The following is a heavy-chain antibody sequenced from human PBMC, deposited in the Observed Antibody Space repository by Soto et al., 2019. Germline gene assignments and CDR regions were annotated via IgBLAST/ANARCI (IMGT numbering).Heavy chain of an antibody. CDR1: GGSFSGYY. CDR2: TNHSGST. D-gene: IGHD2-15*01. CDR3: ARRVVAALYYYYYYGMDV. V-gene: IGHV4-34*01. Sequence: SETLSLTCAVYGGSFSGYYWSWIRQPPGKGLEWIGETNHSGSTNYNPSLKSRVTISVDTSKNQFSLKLSSVTAADTAVYYCARRVVAALYYYYYYGMDVWGQGTTVTVSS. J-gene: IGHJ6*02.